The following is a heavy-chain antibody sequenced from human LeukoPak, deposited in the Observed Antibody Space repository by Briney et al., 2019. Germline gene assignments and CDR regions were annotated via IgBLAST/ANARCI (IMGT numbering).Heavy chain of an antibody. D-gene: IGHD3-22*01. CDR2: IYYSGNT. J-gene: IGHJ3*02. V-gene: IGHV4-39*01. CDR3: ARHPPYYYDSSGYDSDAFDI. CDR1: GGSISPSDYY. Sequence: PSETLSLTCTVSGGSISPSDYYWGWIRQPPGKGLEWIGNIYYSGNTYYNPSLKSRVTISVDTSKNQFSLKLSSVTAADTAVYYCARHPPYYYDSSGYDSDAFDIRGQGTMVTVSS.